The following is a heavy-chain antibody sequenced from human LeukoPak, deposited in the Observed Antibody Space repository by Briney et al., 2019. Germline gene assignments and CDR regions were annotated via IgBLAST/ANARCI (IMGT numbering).Heavy chain of an antibody. Sequence: PGGSLRLSCAASGFTVSSNYMGWVRHAPGKGLEWVSAISGSGGSTYYFVKGRFTISRDNSKNTLYLQMNSLRAEDTAVYYCAKGYCSSTSCKESFFDYWGQGTLVTVSS. CDR2: ISGSGGST. D-gene: IGHD2-2*01. J-gene: IGHJ4*02. V-gene: IGHV3-23*01. CDR1: GFTVSSNY. CDR3: AKGYCSSTSCKESFFDY.